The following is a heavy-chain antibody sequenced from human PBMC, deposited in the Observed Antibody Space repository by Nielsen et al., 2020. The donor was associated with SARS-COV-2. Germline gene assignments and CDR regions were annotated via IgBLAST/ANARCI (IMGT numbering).Heavy chain of an antibody. D-gene: IGHD5-18*01. CDR2: ISTDGSST. J-gene: IGHJ4*02. Sequence: GGSLPLSCAASGFTVNTYWMHWVRQAPGKGLVWVSRISTDGSSTSYADSVKGRFTISRDNAKDTVYLQMSSLRAEDTAVYYCATGYSYGYGALNYWGQGTLVTVSS. V-gene: IGHV3-74*01. CDR3: ATGYSYGYGALNY. CDR1: GFTVNTYW.